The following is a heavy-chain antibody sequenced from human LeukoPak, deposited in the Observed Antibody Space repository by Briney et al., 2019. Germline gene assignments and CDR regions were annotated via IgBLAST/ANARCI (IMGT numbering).Heavy chain of an antibody. J-gene: IGHJ4*02. Sequence: GGSLRLSCAASGFSVRSHYLTWVRQAPGKGLEWVSSIHTNGNTDYADSVKGRFTISRDNSKNTLYLHVDSLRAEDSALYYCANDLAYQYASGSKWGQGTLVTVSS. V-gene: IGHV3-53*01. CDR3: ANDLAYQYASGSK. CDR1: GFSVRSHY. D-gene: IGHD3-10*01. CDR2: IHTNGNT.